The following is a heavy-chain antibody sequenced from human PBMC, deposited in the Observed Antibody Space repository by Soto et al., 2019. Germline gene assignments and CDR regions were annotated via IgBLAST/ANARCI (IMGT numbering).Heavy chain of an antibody. CDR3: ARISGGPIR. J-gene: IGHJ4*02. CDR2: VHTGGAT. Sequence: SETLSLTCTVPGGSVSGYYWNWFRQPAGKRLEWIGRVHTGGATDYNPSLRSRVNMSVDTSKKQISLKLNSVTAADTAVYYCARISGGPIRWGQGTLVTVSS. V-gene: IGHV4-4*07. CDR1: GGSVSGYY.